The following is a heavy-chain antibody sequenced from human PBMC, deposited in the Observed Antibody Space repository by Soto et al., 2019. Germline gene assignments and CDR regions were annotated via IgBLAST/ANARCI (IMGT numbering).Heavy chain of an antibody. V-gene: IGHV1-69*13. Sequence: SVKVSCKASGGTFSNYAISWVRQAPGQGLEWMGGIIPLSGTANYAQKFQGRVTITADDSTSTAYMELRSLRSEDTAIYYCASDYAVADTYYYGMDVWGQGTTVTVSS. CDR1: GGTFSNYA. J-gene: IGHJ6*02. CDR3: ASDYAVADTYYYGMDV. CDR2: IIPLSGTA. D-gene: IGHD6-19*01.